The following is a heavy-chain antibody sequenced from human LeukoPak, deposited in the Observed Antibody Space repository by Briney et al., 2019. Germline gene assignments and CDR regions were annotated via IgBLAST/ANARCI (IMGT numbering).Heavy chain of an antibody. CDR3: ARDPMGAMRRSSGAFDI. V-gene: IGHV1-69*06. Sequence: SVKVSCKASGGTFSSYAISWVRQAPGQGLEWMGGIIPIFGTANYAQKFQGRVTITADKSTSTAYMELSSLRSEDTAVYYCARDPMGAMRRSSGAFDIWGQGTMVTVSS. CDR2: IIPIFGTA. CDR1: GGTFSSYA. D-gene: IGHD3-22*01. J-gene: IGHJ3*02.